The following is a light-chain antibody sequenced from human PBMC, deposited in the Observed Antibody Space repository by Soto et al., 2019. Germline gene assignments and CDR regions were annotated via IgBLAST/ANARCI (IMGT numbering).Light chain of an antibody. CDR2: DVS. J-gene: IGLJ2*01. Sequence: QSALTQPASVSGSPGQSITISCTGTSSDVGGYNYVSWYQQHPGNAPKLMIYDVSNRPSGVSNRFSGSKSGNTASLTISGLQAEDEADYYCSSYRSSSTDVVFGGGTKLTVL. CDR1: SSDVGGYNY. CDR3: SSYRSSSTDVV. V-gene: IGLV2-14*01.